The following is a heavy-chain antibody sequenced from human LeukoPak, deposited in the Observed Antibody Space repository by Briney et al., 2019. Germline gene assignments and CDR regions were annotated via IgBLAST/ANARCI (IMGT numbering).Heavy chain of an antibody. CDR2: ISGSGGST. Sequence: GGSLRLSCAASGFTFSSYAVSWVRQAPGKGLEWVSAISGSGGSTYYADSVKGRFTISRDNSKNTLYLQMNSLRAEDTAVYYCAKPYYDSSTFDIWGQGTMVTVSS. CDR3: AKPYYDSSTFDI. CDR1: GFTFSSYA. J-gene: IGHJ3*02. D-gene: IGHD3-22*01. V-gene: IGHV3-23*01.